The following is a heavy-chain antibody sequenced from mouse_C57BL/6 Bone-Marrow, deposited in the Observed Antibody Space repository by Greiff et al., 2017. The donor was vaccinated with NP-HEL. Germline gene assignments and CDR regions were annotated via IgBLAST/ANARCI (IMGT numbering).Heavy chain of an antibody. CDR3: APNYYDYDGDYFDY. D-gene: IGHD2-4*01. J-gene: IGHJ2*01. V-gene: IGHV1-55*01. Sequence: QVHVKQPGAELVKPGASVKMSCKASGYTFTSYWITWVKQRPGQGLEWIGDIYPGSGSTNYNEKFKSKATLTVDTSSSTAYMQLSSLTSEDSAVYYCAPNYYDYDGDYFDYWGQGTTLTVSS. CDR1: GYTFTSYW. CDR2: IYPGSGST.